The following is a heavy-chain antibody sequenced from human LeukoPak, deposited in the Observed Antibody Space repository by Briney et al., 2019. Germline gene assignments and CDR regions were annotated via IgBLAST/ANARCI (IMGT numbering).Heavy chain of an antibody. V-gene: IGHV4-34*01. D-gene: IGHD1-26*01. CDR3: ASARLVGATRGAFDI. J-gene: IGHJ3*02. Sequence: SETLSFTCAGYAGTFSGYYWSWLRQPPGKELKWIGEINHSGSTKYNPSLKSRVTIAVDTSKNQFSLKLSSVTAADTAVYYCASARLVGATRGAFDIWGQGTMVTVSS. CDR1: AGTFSGYY. CDR2: INHSGST.